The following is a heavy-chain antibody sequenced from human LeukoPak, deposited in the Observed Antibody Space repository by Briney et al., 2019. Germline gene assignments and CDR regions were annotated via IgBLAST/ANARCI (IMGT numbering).Heavy chain of an antibody. CDR1: GGSISSSNYY. J-gene: IGHJ6*02. CDR3: ARSDCANSACNSFYAMDA. V-gene: IGHV4-39*01. D-gene: IGHD2-8*01. Sequence: SETLSLTCTVSGGSISSSNYYWGWIRQPPGRGLEWIGNIHYSGSTYYNPSLKSRVTISVDTSKNQVSLKLSSVTAADTAVYFCARSDCANSACNSFYAMDAWGQGTTVTVSS. CDR2: IHYSGST.